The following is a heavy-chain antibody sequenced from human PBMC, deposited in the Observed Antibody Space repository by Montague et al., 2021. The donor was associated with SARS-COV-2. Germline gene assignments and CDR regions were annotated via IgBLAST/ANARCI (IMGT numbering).Heavy chain of an antibody. D-gene: IGHD2-21*02. Sequence: SETLSLTCTVSVGSISNYYWTWIRQPPGKGLEWIGYIYNSGSANYNPSLKSRSTISVDTSKNQFSLRLSSVTAADTAVYYCARAYCGGDCHVGPWGQGILGTVSS. CDR1: VGSISNYY. CDR2: IYNSGSA. CDR3: ARAYCGGDCHVGP. J-gene: IGHJ5*02. V-gene: IGHV4-59*01.